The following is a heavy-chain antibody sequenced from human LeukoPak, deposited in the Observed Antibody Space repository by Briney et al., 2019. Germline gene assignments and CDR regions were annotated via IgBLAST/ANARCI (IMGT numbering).Heavy chain of an antibody. V-gene: IGHV4-34*01. CDR1: GGSFSGYY. J-gene: IGHJ6*02. CDR2: INHSGST. D-gene: IGHD3-10*01. CDR3: ARGRGGTVWFGESVFNYGMDV. Sequence: KASETLSLTCAVYGGSFSGYYWSWIRQPPGKGLEWIGEINHSGSTNYNPSLKSRVTISVDTSKNQFSLKLSSVTAADTAVYYCARGRGGTVWFGESVFNYGMDVWGQGTTVTVSS.